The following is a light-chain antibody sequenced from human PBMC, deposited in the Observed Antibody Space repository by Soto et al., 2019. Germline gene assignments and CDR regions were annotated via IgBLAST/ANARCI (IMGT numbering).Light chain of an antibody. V-gene: IGKV3-20*01. CDR3: QQYGNSPLT. J-gene: IGKJ4*01. CDR2: GAS. CDR1: QSVRSTY. Sequence: EIVLTQSPGTLSLSPGERATLSCRASQSVRSTYLAWYQQKTGQAPRLLIYGASSRATGIPARFSGSGSGTDFTLTISRLEPEDFAVYYCQQYGNSPLTFGGGTKVEIK.